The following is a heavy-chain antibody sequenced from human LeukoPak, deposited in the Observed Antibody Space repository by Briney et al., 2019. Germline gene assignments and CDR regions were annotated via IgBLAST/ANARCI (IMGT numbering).Heavy chain of an antibody. CDR3: AKAAVAGYYYHGMDV. CDR1: GFTLRNSA. D-gene: IGHD6-19*01. CDR2: ISSSGSTI. V-gene: IGHV3-23*01. J-gene: IGHJ6*02. Sequence: GGSLRLSCAASGFTLRNSAMTLVRQAPGKGLEWVSYISSSGSTIYYADSVKGRFTISRDNSKNTLYLQMNSLRAEDTAVYYCAKAAVAGYYYHGMDVWGQGTTVTVSS.